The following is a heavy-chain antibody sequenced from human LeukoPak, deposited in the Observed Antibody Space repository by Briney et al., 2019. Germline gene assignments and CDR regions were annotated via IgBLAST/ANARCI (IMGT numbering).Heavy chain of an antibody. V-gene: IGHV1-69*04. D-gene: IGHD1-26*01. J-gene: IGHJ4*02. CDR3: ARGEAEVGANDY. Sequence: SVKVSCKASGGTFSSYAISWVRQAPGQGLEWMGRIIPIPGIANYAQKFQGRVTITADKSTSTAYMELSSLRSEDTAVYYCARGEAEVGANDYWGQGTLVTVSS. CDR1: GGTFSSYA. CDR2: IIPIPGIA.